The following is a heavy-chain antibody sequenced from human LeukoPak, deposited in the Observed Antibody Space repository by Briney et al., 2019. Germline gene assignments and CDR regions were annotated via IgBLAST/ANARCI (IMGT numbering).Heavy chain of an antibody. D-gene: IGHD3-3*01. CDR2: INHSGST. J-gene: IGHJ4*02. V-gene: IGHV4-34*01. Sequence: SETLSLTCAVYGGSFSGYYWSWIRQPPGKGLEWIGEINHSGSTNYNPSLKSRVTISVDTSKNQFSLKLSSVTAADTAMYYCAREGVTIFGVVNESPPFDYWGQGTLVTVSS. CDR3: AREGVTIFGVVNESPPFDY. CDR1: GGSFSGYY.